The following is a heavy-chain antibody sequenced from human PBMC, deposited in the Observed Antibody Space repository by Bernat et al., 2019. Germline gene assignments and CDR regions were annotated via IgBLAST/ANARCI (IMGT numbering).Heavy chain of an antibody. D-gene: IGHD1-14*01. CDR2: IAGSGGRT. J-gene: IGHJ4*02. CDR3: AKDYNNGRSEFDR. V-gene: IGHV3-23*01. Sequence: EVQLLESGGGLVQPGGSLRLSCTASGFTFSNYAMNWVRQAPGKGLEGVSRIAGSGGRTEYADSVKGRFTISRDNSKSTLCLQMNSLRADDTAVYYCAKDYNNGRSEFDRWGQGTLATVSS. CDR1: GFTFSNYA.